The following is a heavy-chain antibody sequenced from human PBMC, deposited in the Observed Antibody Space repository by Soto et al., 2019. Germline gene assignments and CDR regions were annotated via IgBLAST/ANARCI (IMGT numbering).Heavy chain of an antibody. V-gene: IGHV4-61*01. CDR3: ARDWRDGYDY. CDR2: IYYSGST. J-gene: IGHJ4*02. Sequence: PSETLSLTCTVSGGSVSSGSYYWSWIRQPPGKGLEWIGYIYYSGSTNYNPSLKSRVTISVDTSKNQFSLKLSSVTAADTAVYYCARDWRDGYDYWGQGTLVTVSS. CDR1: GGSVSSGSYY. D-gene: IGHD5-12*01.